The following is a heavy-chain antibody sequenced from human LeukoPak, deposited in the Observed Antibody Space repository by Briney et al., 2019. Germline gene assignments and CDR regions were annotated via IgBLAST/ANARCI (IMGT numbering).Heavy chain of an antibody. D-gene: IGHD3-22*01. Sequence: GGSLRLSCTASGFTFGDYAMSWFRQAPGKGLEWVGFIRSKAYGGTTEYAASVKGRFTISRDDSKSIAYLQTNSLKTEDTAVYYCTRVGDYYDSSGSPFDYWGQGTLVTVSS. CDR1: GFTFGDYA. J-gene: IGHJ4*02. V-gene: IGHV3-49*03. CDR2: IRSKAYGGTT. CDR3: TRVGDYYDSSGSPFDY.